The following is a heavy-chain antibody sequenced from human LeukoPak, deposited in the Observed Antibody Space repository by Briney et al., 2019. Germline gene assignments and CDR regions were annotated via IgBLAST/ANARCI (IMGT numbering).Heavy chain of an antibody. V-gene: IGHV1-69*13. CDR1: GGTFSSYA. CDR2: IIPIFGTA. J-gene: IGHJ4*02. D-gene: IGHD3-10*01. Sequence: VASVKVSCTASGGTFSSYAISWVRQAPGQGLEWMGGIIPIFGTANYAQKFQGRVTITADESTSTAYMELSSLRSEDTAVYYCARLRSGGSGSYVYYFDYWGQGTLVTVSS. CDR3: ARLRSGGSGSYVYYFDY.